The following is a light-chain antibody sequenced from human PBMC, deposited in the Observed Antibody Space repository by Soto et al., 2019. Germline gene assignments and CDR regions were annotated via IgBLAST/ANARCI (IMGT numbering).Light chain of an antibody. Sequence: QSALTQPASVSGSPGQSITISCTGTSSDVGGYTSVSWYQQHPGKAPKLMIYDVSNRPSGVSDRFSGSKSGNTASLTISGVQGKEEADYYCNSYTTRSHRVFGTGTQLTVL. CDR2: DVS. J-gene: IGLJ1*01. CDR1: SSDVGGYTS. CDR3: NSYTTRSHRV. V-gene: IGLV2-14*03.